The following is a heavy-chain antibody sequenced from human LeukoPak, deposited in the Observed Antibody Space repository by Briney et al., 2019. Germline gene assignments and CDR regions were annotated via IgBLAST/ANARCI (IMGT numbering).Heavy chain of an antibody. CDR3: AREPLLPAAIYHY. Sequence: QPGGSMRLSCAASGFTFSSYAMSWVRQAPGKGLEWVSAISGSGGSTYYEDSVKGRFTISGDNSKNTLYLQMNSLRAEDTAVYYCAREPLLPAAIYHYWGQGTLVTVSS. CDR1: GFTFSSYA. J-gene: IGHJ4*02. CDR2: ISGSGGST. V-gene: IGHV3-23*01. D-gene: IGHD2-2*01.